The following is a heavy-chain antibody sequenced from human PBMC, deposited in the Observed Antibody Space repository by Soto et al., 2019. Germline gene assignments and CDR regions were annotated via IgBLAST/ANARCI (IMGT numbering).Heavy chain of an antibody. CDR1: GFTFSSYA. D-gene: IGHD3-22*01. Sequence: GGSLRLSCAASGFTFSSYAMHWVRQAPGKGLEWVAVISYDGSNKYYADSVKGRFTISRDNSKNTLYLQMNSLRAEDTAVYYCERDFWANGVCFTYDSSGYFPWGQGTLVTV. CDR2: ISYDGSNK. J-gene: IGHJ5*02. CDR3: ERDFWANGVCFTYDSSGYFP. V-gene: IGHV3-30-3*01.